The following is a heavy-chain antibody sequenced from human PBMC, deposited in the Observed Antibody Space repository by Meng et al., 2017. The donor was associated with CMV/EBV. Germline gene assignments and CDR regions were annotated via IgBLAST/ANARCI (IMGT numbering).Heavy chain of an antibody. CDR3: ARGDYDFWSGYTD. J-gene: IGHJ4*02. D-gene: IGHD3-3*01. V-gene: IGHV1-8*03. CDR1: GYTFTSYD. CDR2: MNPNSGNT. Sequence: SKASGYTFTSYDINWVRQATGQGLEWMGWMNPNSGNTGYAQKFQGRVTITRNTSISTAYMELSSLRSEDTAVYYCARGDYDFWSGYTDWGQGTLVPSPQ.